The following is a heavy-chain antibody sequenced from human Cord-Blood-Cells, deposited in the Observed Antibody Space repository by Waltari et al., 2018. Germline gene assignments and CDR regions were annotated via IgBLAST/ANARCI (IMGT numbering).Heavy chain of an antibody. CDR3: ARAYSSSYYFDY. CDR2: IYYSGST. CDR1: GASLSSRSYY. J-gene: IGHJ4*02. V-gene: IGHV4-39*01. D-gene: IGHD6-6*01. Sequence: QLQLQESGPGLVKPSETLSLTCTVSGASLSSRSYYWGGIRQPPGKGLEWIGSIYYSGSTYYNPSLKSRVTISVDTSKNQFSLKLSSVTAADTAVYYCARAYSSSYYFDYWGQGTLVTVSS.